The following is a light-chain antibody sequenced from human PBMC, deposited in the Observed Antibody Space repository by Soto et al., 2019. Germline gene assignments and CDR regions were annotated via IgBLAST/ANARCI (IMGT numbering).Light chain of an antibody. CDR1: QSSSNW. J-gene: IGKJ4*01. Sequence: IQVTQSPSTLSASVGDRVTITCRASQSSSNWLAWYQQKPGKAPKLLIYKASSLESGVPSRFSGSGSGIEFTLTISSLQTEDFATYYCQQYNTYPLTFGGGTKVAIK. V-gene: IGKV1-5*03. CDR2: KAS. CDR3: QQYNTYPLT.